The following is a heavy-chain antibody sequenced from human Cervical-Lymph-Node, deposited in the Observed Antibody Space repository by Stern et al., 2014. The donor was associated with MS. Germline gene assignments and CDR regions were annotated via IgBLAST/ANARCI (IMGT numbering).Heavy chain of an antibody. D-gene: IGHD5-24*01. CDR3: ARLPTPLRWLPEGYYGMDV. V-gene: IGHV3-30*01. Sequence: VQLLESGGGVVQPGRSLRLSCAASGFTFRRYAMHWVRQAPGKGLERVAVISYVGSNKYYADSVKGRFTISRDNSKNTLYLQMNSLRAEDTAVYYCARLPTPLRWLPEGYYGMDVWGQGTTVTVSS. J-gene: IGHJ6*02. CDR2: ISYVGSNK. CDR1: GFTFRRYA.